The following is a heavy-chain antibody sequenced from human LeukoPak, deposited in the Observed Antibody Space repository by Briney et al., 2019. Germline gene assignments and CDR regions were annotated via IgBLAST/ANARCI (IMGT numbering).Heavy chain of an antibody. Sequence: PGGSLRLSCTASGFTFSNFWMGWVRQAPGKGLEWVANIKQDETEKFYLGSVKGRFTISRDNAKNSLYLQMNSLRAEDTAVYYCAKALSYYYDSSGYYYYWGQGTLVTVSS. CDR3: AKALSYYYDSSGYYYY. CDR1: GFTFSNFW. V-gene: IGHV3-7*03. CDR2: IKQDETEK. D-gene: IGHD3-22*01. J-gene: IGHJ4*02.